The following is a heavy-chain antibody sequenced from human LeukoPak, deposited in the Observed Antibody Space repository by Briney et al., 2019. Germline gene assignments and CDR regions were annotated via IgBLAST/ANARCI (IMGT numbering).Heavy chain of an antibody. V-gene: IGHV3-23*01. Sequence: GGSLRLSCAASEFTFSSYGMSWVRQAPGRGLEWVSATSGSGDSTYYADSVKGRFTISRDNSENTLYLQMNSLRAGDTAVYYCAKVGTVYFPLDFWGQGTLVTVSS. CDR1: EFTFSSYG. J-gene: IGHJ4*02. CDR3: AKVGTVYFPLDF. CDR2: TSGSGDST. D-gene: IGHD2/OR15-2a*01.